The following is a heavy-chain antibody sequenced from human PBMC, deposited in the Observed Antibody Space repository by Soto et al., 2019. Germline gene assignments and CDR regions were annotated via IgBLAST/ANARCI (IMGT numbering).Heavy chain of an antibody. D-gene: IGHD1-7*01. CDR3: ARDATATGTNFHKWFDP. Sequence: SETLSLTCTVPGGSINSGDYYWTWIRQPPGKGLEWIGYVYYNGGTYYNPSLRSRVTMSIDTSKNQFSLKLSSVAAPDTAVYYWARDATATGTNFHKWFDPWGQGILLTGSS. CDR2: VYYNGGT. J-gene: IGHJ5*02. V-gene: IGHV4-30-4*01. CDR1: GGSINSGDYY.